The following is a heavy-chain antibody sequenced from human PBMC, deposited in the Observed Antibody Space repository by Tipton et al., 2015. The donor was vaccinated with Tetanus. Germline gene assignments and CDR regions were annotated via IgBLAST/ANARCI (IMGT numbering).Heavy chain of an antibody. D-gene: IGHD1-26*01. CDR1: GFTFDDYA. CDR3: ARDIEEVGATKYFDY. CDR2: IHSSGST. Sequence: LRLSCAASGFTFDDYAMHWIRQPPGKGPEWIGQIHSSGSTNYIPSLKSRVTISLDTSKNQFSLRLTSVTAADTAVYYCARDIEEVGATKYFDYWGQGTLVTVSS. J-gene: IGHJ4*02. V-gene: IGHV4-59*01.